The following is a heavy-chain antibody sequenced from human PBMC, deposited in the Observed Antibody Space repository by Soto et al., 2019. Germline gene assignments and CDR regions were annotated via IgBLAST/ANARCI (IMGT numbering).Heavy chain of an antibody. J-gene: IGHJ4*02. V-gene: IGHV3-23*01. CDR2: ISGSGGST. D-gene: IGHD2-2*02. CDR3: AKDCSSTSCYTPFDY. CDR1: GFTFSSYA. Sequence: EVQLLESGGGLVQPGGSLRLSCAASGFTFSSYAMSWVRQAPGKGLEWVSAISGSGGSTYYADSVKGRFTISRDNSKNTLYLQMNGLRAEDTAVYYCAKDCSSTSCYTPFDYWGQGTLVTVSS.